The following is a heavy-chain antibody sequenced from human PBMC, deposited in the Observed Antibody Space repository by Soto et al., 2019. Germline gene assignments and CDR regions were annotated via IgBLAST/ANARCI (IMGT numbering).Heavy chain of an antibody. CDR2: INPSGGST. V-gene: IGHV1-46*01. CDR3: ARGWGRVTMIVVPSSALGAFDI. D-gene: IGHD3-22*01. CDR1: GYTFTSYY. J-gene: IGHJ3*02. Sequence: ASVKVSCKASGYTFTSYYMHWARQAPGQGLEWMGIINPSGGSTSYAQKFQGRVTMTRDTSTSTVYMELSSLRSEDTAVYYCARGWGRVTMIVVPSSALGAFDIWGQGTMVTVSS.